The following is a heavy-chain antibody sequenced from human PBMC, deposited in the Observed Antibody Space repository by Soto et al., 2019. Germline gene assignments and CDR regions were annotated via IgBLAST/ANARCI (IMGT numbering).Heavy chain of an antibody. J-gene: IGHJ4*02. CDR3: TKGATSRFDS. CDR2: INHSGGT. D-gene: IGHD3-16*01. CDR1: GGSLSGYY. Sequence: SETLSLTCDVSGGSLSGYYWSWIRQSPGKRLERMGEINHSGGTLYNPSLKSRVTMSVDKSKNQFSLILSSVTASDTAIYYCTKGATSRFDSWGQGTRVTVSS. V-gene: IGHV4-34*10.